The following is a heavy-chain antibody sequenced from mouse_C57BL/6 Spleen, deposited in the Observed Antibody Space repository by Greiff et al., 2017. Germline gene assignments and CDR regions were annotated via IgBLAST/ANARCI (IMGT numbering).Heavy chain of an antibody. V-gene: IGHV5-6*02. CDR2: ISSGGSYT. Sequence: EVKLVESGGDLVKPGGSLKLSCAASGFTFSSYGMSWVRQTPDKRLEWVATISSGGSYTYYPDSVKGRFTISRDNAKNTLYLQMSSLKSEDTAMYYCARGRHAMDYWGQGTSVTVSS. CDR3: ARGRHAMDY. J-gene: IGHJ4*01. CDR1: GFTFSSYG.